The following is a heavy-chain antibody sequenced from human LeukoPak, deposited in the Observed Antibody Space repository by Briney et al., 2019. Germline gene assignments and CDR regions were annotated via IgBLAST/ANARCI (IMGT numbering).Heavy chain of an antibody. V-gene: IGHV4-59*04. CDR1: GGSISGYY. D-gene: IGHD6-13*01. CDR2: LYYMRGA. J-gene: IGHJ4*02. CDR3: AWQGVGPLEYSSFDY. Sequence: PSETLSLTCTVSGGSISGYYWSWSRQPPGKGVEWIGNLYYMRGAWYKSSLKSRVTISVDTSKNQFSLKLSSVTAADTAVYYCAWQGVGPLEYSSFDYWGQGTLVTVSS.